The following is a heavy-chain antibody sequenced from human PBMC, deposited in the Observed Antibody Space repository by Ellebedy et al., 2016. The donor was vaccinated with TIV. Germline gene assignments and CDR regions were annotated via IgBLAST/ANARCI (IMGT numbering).Heavy chain of an antibody. D-gene: IGHD5-24*01. J-gene: IGHJ4*02. V-gene: IGHV4-39*01. CDR3: ARLQYNSDNYFDA. CDR2: THSFGAT. Sequence: SETLSLXXTVSGDSISGTQNYWGWVRQPPGKGLEWIATTHSFGATFYNPSLQSRVTISADTSNSQFSLRLTSLSAADTAVYYCARLQYNSDNYFDAWGRGTLVIVSS. CDR1: GDSISGTQNY.